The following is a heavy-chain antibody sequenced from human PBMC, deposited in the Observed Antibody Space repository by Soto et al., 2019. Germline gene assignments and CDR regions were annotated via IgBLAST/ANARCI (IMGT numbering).Heavy chain of an antibody. CDR2: IYYTGST. J-gene: IGHJ4*02. D-gene: IGHD1-26*01. Sequence: TSETLSLTCTVAGGSIYTGGFYWSWILQLAGKGLDGLGYIYYTGSTQYTPSLKSRLSRSTDTSDNQFSLRLNSVTAADTAVYYCATSLVTSRARVDYWGQGTPVTV. CDR1: GGSIYTGGFY. CDR3: ATSLVTSRARVDY. V-gene: IGHV4-31*03.